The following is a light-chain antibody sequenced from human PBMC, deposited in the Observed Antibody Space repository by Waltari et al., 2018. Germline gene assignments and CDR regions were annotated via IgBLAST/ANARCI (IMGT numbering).Light chain of an antibody. CDR3: QQYYAVRRT. CDR1: HSVLYSSNNKNY. J-gene: IGKJ1*01. V-gene: IGKV4-1*01. CDR2: CAS. Sequence: DIVMPQYTEFVAVTLVERSTINCNSTHSVLYSSNNKNYLAWYQQKPGQPPKLLIHCASNRESGVPDRFSGSGSGTDFTLTISSLQAEDVAVYYCQQYYAVRRTFGQGTKVEV.